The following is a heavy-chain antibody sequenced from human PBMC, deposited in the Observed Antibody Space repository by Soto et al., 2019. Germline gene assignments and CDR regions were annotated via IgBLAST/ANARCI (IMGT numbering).Heavy chain of an antibody. V-gene: IGHV1-24*01. CDR3: ATDLPIRGSYSAGMGY. CDR2: FDPEDGET. D-gene: IGHD1-26*01. Sequence: GASVKVSCKVSGYTLTELSMHWVRQAPGKGLEWMGGFDPEDGETIYAQKSQGRVTMTEDTSTDTAYMELSSLRSEDTAVYYCATDLPIRGSYSAGMGYWGQGTLVTVSS. J-gene: IGHJ4*02. CDR1: GYTLTELS.